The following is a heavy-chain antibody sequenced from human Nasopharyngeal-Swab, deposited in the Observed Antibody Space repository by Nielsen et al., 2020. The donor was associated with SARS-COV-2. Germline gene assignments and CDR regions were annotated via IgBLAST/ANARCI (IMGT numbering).Heavy chain of an antibody. D-gene: IGHD2-21*02. Sequence: GGSLRLSCVASTFTFDDYALHWVRQAPGKGLEWLSLITKDAKTTQYADSVKGRFTISRDNSKKSLYLQMSGLRPEDTAFYFCAKGRSDSYYTYFDSWGQGTLATVSS. CDR3: AKGRSDSYYTYFDS. CDR2: ITKDAKTT. J-gene: IGHJ4*02. CDR1: TFTFDDYA. V-gene: IGHV3-43*02.